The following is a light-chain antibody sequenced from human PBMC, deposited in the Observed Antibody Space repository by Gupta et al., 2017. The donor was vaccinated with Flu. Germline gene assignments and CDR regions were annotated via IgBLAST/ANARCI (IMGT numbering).Light chain of an antibody. Sequence: QSAPTQPRSVSGSPGQSVTISCTGTSNDVGGSNRVSWYEQRPGKAPKLILYDVTERPSGVPDRFSGSKSGNTASLTISGRQADEEADYYCSSDAGRVTWVFGTGTTVTVL. CDR1: SNDVGGSNR. CDR3: SSDAGRVTWV. V-gene: IGLV2-11*01. CDR2: DVT. J-gene: IGLJ1*01.